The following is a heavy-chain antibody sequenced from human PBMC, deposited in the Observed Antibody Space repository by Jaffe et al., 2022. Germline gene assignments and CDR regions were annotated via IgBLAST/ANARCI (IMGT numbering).Heavy chain of an antibody. CDR1: GFTFSSYE. Sequence: EVQLVESGGGLVQPGGSLRLSCAASGFTFSSYEMNWVRQAPGKGLEWVSYISSSGSTIYYADSVKGRFTISRDNAKNSLYLQMNSLRAEDTAVYYCARDLPSYLDCSGGSCYGTGGRIFDYWGQGTLVTVSS. CDR3: ARDLPSYLDCSGGSCYGTGGRIFDY. D-gene: IGHD2-15*01. J-gene: IGHJ4*02. CDR2: ISSSGSTI. V-gene: IGHV3-48*03.